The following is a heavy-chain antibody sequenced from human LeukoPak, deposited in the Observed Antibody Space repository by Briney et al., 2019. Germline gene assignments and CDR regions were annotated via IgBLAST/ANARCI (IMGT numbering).Heavy chain of an antibody. D-gene: IGHD3-16*01. J-gene: IGHJ6*04. V-gene: IGHV3-7*03. Sequence: GGSLRLSSVVSGFPFSNSWMYWVRQAPGTGLEGVANIKKDGSGISYVDSVKGRFIISRDNAMNSLYLQMNSLRVEDTAVYFCAGGNSIDVWGKGTAVTVSS. CDR2: IKKDGSGI. CDR3: AGGNSIDV. CDR1: GFPFSNSW.